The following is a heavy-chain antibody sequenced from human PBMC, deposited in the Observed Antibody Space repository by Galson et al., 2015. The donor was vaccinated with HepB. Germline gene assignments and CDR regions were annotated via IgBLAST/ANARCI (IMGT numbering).Heavy chain of an antibody. CDR3: ARTYSSGWYGYFAI. V-gene: IGHV2-70*11. D-gene: IGHD6-19*01. CDR1: GFSLSTSGMC. J-gene: IGHJ3*02. CDR2: IYWEDDK. Sequence: VKTTQTVTLTCTFSGFSLSTSGMCVSWIRQPPGKALEWLARIYWEDDKYYSTSLRTRFTISKDTSKNQAVLTMTNMDPMDTATYYCARTYSSGWYGYFAIWGQGTMVTVSS.